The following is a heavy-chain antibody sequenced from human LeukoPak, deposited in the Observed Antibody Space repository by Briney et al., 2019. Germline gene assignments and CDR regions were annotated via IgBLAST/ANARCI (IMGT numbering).Heavy chain of an antibody. CDR3: ARSTTGDRNYYYYYYMDV. D-gene: IGHD1-1*01. CDR1: GYTFTGYY. CDR2: INPNSGGT. J-gene: IGHJ6*03. Sequence: ASVKVSCKASGYTFTGYYMHWVRQAPGQGLEWMGWINPNSGGTKYAQKFQGRVTMTRNTSISTAYMELSSLRSEDTAVYYCARSTTGDRNYYYYYYMDVWGKGTTVTISS. V-gene: IGHV1-2*02.